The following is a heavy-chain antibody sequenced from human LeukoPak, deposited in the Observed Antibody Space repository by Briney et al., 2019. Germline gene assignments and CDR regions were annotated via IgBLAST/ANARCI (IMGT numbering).Heavy chain of an antibody. Sequence: GGSLRLSCAASGFTFSSYAMSWVRQAPGKGLEWVSAISGSGGSTYYADSVKGRFTIPRDNSKNTLYLQMNSLRAEDTAVYYCAKDQDTYYYGSGSYYTYNWFDPWGQGTLVTVSS. J-gene: IGHJ5*02. V-gene: IGHV3-23*01. CDR3: AKDQDTYYYGSGSYYTYNWFDP. CDR2: ISGSGGST. D-gene: IGHD3-10*01. CDR1: GFTFSSYA.